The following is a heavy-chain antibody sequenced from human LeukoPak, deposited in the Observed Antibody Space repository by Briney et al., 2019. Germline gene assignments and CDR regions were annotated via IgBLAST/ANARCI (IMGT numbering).Heavy chain of an antibody. D-gene: IGHD1-26*01. J-gene: IGHJ4*02. CDR2: ISASNGNT. Sequence: WLVWISASNGNTNYAPKLQGRVTMTTDTSTSTAYMELRSLRSDDTAVYYCARGRIVGAGDYWGQGTLVTVSS. V-gene: IGHV1-18*01. CDR3: ARGRIVGAGDY.